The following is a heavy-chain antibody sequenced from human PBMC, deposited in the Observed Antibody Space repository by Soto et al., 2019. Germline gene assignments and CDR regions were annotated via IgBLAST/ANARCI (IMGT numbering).Heavy chain of an antibody. V-gene: IGHV3-9*01. D-gene: IGHD6-13*01. CDR1: GFTFDDYA. CDR2: ISWNSGSI. Sequence: EVQLVESGGGLVQPGRSLRLSCAASGFTFDDYAMHWVRQAPGKGLEWVSGISWNSGSIGYADSVKGRFTISRDNAKKSLYLQMNSLRAEDTALYYCAKDGRAAAGPIDYWGQGTLVTVSS. CDR3: AKDGRAAAGPIDY. J-gene: IGHJ4*02.